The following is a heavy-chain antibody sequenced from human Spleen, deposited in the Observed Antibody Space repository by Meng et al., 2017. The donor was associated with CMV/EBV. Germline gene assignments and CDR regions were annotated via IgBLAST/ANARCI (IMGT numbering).Heavy chain of an antibody. J-gene: IGHJ4*02. V-gene: IGHV1-18*01. Sequence: ASVKVSCKASGYTFISYGISWVRQAPGQGLEWMGWISAYSGNTNYAQKFQGRVTMTRDTSISTAYMELSRVRSDDTAVYYCARTSIAVAGSIDCWGQGTLVTVSS. CDR2: ISAYSGNT. CDR3: ARTSIAVAGSIDC. CDR1: GYTFISYG. D-gene: IGHD6-19*01.